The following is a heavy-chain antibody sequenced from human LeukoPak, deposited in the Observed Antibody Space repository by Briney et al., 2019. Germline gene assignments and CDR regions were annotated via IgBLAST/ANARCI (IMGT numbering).Heavy chain of an antibody. D-gene: IGHD6-13*01. V-gene: IGHV3-23*01. Sequence: GGSLRLSCAASGFTFSSYAMSWVRQAPGKGLEWVSAISGSGGSTYYADSVKGRFTISRDNAKNSLYLQMNSLRAEDTAVYYCARGDSSSWVSYWGQGTLVTVSS. CDR1: GFTFSSYA. CDR3: ARGDSSSWVSY. CDR2: ISGSGGST. J-gene: IGHJ4*02.